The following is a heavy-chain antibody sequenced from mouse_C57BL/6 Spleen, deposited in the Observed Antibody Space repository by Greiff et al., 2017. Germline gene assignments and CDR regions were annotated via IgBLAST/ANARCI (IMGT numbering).Heavy chain of an antibody. V-gene: IGHV1-82*01. CDR1: GYAFSSSW. D-gene: IGHD3-2*02. Sequence: VPLQQSGPELVQPGASVKISCTASGYAFSSSWMNWVKQRPGKGLEWIGRIYPGDGDTNYNGKFKGRATLTADKSSSTAYMQLSSLASEDSAVYFCAGLRAWLAYWGQGTLVTVSA. CDR2: IYPGDGDT. CDR3: AGLRAWLAY. J-gene: IGHJ3*01.